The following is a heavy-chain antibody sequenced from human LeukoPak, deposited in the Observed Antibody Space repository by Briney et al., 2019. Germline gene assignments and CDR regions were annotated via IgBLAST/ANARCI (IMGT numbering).Heavy chain of an antibody. CDR2: IIPILGIA. J-gene: IGHJ3*02. CDR1: GGTFSSYA. V-gene: IGHV1-69*04. Sequence: SVKVSCKASGGTFSSYAISWVRQAPGQGPEWMGRIIPILGIANYAQKFQGRVTMTRDTSTSTVYMELSSLRSEDTAVYYCVRVDGAFDIWGQGTMVTVSS. CDR3: VRVDGAFDI.